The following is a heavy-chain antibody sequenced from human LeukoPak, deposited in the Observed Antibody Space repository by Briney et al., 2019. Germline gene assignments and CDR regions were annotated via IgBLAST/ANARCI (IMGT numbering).Heavy chain of an antibody. Sequence: GGSLRLSCAASGFTFDDYAMHWVRQAPGKGLEWVSLISGDGGSTYYADSVKGRFTISRDNSKNSLYLQMNSLRTEDTALYYCAKDYGGTYYDYVWGSYRDNYFDYWGQGTLVTVSS. CDR2: ISGDGGST. CDR1: GFTFDDYA. V-gene: IGHV3-43*02. CDR3: AKDYGGTYYDYVWGSYRDNYFDY. J-gene: IGHJ4*02. D-gene: IGHD3-16*02.